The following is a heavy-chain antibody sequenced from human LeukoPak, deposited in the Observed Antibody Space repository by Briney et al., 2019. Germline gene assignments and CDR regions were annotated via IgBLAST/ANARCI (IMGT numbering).Heavy chain of an antibody. D-gene: IGHD6-19*01. CDR3: AGSSAGYSSGWYYKRLGFDY. CDR2: IIPIFGTA. CDR1: GGTFSSYA. J-gene: IGHJ4*02. V-gene: IGHV1-69*13. Sequence: GASVKVSCKASGGTFSSYAISWVRQAPGQGLEWMGGIIPIFGTANYAQKFQGRVTITADESTSTAYMELSSLRSEDTAVYYCAGSSAGYSSGWYYKRLGFDYWGQGTLVTVSS.